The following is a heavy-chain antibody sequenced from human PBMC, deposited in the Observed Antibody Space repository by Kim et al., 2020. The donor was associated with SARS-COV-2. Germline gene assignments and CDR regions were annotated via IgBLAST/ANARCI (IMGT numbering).Heavy chain of an antibody. Sequence: ASVKVSCKASGYTFTGYYMHWVRQAPGQGLEWMGWINPNSGGTNYAQKFQGRVTMTRDTSISTAYMELSRLRSDDTAVYYCARVGGYSSSCPDIYYYYGMDVWGQGTTVTVSS. CDR1: GYTFTGYY. CDR2: INPNSGGT. V-gene: IGHV1-2*02. D-gene: IGHD6-13*01. J-gene: IGHJ6*02. CDR3: ARVGGYSSSCPDIYYYYGMDV.